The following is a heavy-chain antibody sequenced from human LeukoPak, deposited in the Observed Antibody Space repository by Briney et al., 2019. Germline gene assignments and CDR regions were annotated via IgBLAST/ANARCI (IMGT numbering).Heavy chain of an antibody. Sequence: GRSLRLSCAVSGFTLTNHGVSWVRQAPGKGLEWVSIITGTGGRYYGDSVKGRFILSRDNSKNTVYMQMSSLRAEDTATYYCAKDYCRDGNCPFPFLDSWGQGTLVTVSS. CDR3: AKDYCRDGNCPFPFLDS. CDR2: ITGTGGR. J-gene: IGHJ4*02. V-gene: IGHV3-23*01. D-gene: IGHD2-15*01. CDR1: GFTLTNHG.